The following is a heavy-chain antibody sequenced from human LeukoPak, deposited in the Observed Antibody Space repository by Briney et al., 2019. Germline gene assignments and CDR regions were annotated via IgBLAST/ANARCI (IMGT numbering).Heavy chain of an antibody. CDR1: GFTFSSYE. V-gene: IGHV3-48*03. D-gene: IGHD2-15*01. Sequence: GGSLRLSCAASGFTFSSYEMNWVRQAPGKGLEWVSYISSSGSTIYYADSVKGRFTISRDNAKNSLYLQMNSLRAEDTAVYYCARDRRGYCSGGSCRWRVDYYYYYYMDVWGKGTTVTVSS. CDR3: ARDRRGYCSGGSCRWRVDYYYYYYMDV. J-gene: IGHJ6*03. CDR2: ISSSGSTI.